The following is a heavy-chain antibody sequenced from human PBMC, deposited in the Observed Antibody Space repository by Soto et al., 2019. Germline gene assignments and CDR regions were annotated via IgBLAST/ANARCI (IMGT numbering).Heavy chain of an antibody. D-gene: IGHD2-15*01. Sequence: PSETLSLTCTVSGCSISSSSYYWGWIRQPPGKGLEWIGSIYYSGSTYYNPSLKRRVTISVDTSQNRFSLKLSSVTAADTAVYYCARRVVGGVADSEPPKQRNWLDPCGQGTRVTVTS. CDR2: IYYSGST. CDR3: ARRVVGGVADSEPPKQRNWLDP. V-gene: IGHV4-39*01. CDR1: GCSISSSSYY. J-gene: IGHJ5*02.